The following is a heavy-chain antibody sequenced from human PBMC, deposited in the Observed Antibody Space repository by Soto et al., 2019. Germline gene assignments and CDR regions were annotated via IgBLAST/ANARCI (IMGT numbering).Heavy chain of an antibody. Sequence: ASVKVSCKASGYTFTSYAMHWVRQAPGQRLEWMGWINAGNGNTKYSQKFQGRDTITRDTSASTAYMELSNPRSEDTAVYYCARSVVVPAAPDYWGQGTRVTVSS. J-gene: IGHJ4*02. CDR3: ARSVVVPAAPDY. D-gene: IGHD2-2*01. CDR2: INAGNGNT. V-gene: IGHV1-3*01. CDR1: GYTFTSYA.